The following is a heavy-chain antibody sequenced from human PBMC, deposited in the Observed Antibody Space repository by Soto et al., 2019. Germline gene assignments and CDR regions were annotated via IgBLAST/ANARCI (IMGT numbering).Heavy chain of an antibody. CDR3: ARGGNVAPLYYYDSSGYYTFDY. D-gene: IGHD3-22*01. CDR1: GGSISRYY. J-gene: IGHJ4*02. V-gene: IGHV4-59*01. CDR2: IYYSGST. Sequence: SETLSLTCTVSGGSISRYYWSWIRQPPGKGLEWIGYIYYSGSTNYNPSLKSRVTISVDTSKNQFSLKLSSVTAADTAVYYCARGGNVAPLYYYDSSGYYTFDYWGQGTLVTVSS.